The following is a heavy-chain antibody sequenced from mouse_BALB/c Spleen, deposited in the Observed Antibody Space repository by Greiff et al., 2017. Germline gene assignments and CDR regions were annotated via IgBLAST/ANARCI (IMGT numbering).Heavy chain of an antibody. CDR2: ISDGGSYT. Sequence: DVKLVESGGGLVKPGGSLKLSCAASGFTFSDYYMYWVRQTPEKRLEWVATISDGGSYTYYPDSVKGRFTISRDNAKNNLYLQMSSLKSEDTAMYYCARGFYYYGSSSYYAMDYWGQGTSVTVSS. J-gene: IGHJ4*01. V-gene: IGHV5-4*02. CDR3: ARGFYYYGSSSYYAMDY. CDR1: GFTFSDYY. D-gene: IGHD1-1*01.